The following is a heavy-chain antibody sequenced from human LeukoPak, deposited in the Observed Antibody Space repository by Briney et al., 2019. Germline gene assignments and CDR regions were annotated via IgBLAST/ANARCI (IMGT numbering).Heavy chain of an antibody. CDR1: GFTFSSYG. Sequence: PGGSLGLSCAASGFTFSSYGMSWVRQAPGKGLEWVSGINWNGGSTGYADSVKGRFTISRDNAKNSLYLQMNSLRAEDTALYYCARGGITIFGNYYYMDVWGKGTTVTVSS. D-gene: IGHD3-3*01. J-gene: IGHJ6*03. CDR2: INWNGGST. V-gene: IGHV3-20*04. CDR3: ARGGITIFGNYYYMDV.